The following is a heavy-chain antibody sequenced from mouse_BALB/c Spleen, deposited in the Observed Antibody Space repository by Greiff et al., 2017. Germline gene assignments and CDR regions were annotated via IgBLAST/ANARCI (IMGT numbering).Heavy chain of an antibody. V-gene: IGHV5-4*02. CDR3: ARDYYGSSPHYAMDY. J-gene: IGHJ4*01. CDR1: GFTFSDYY. D-gene: IGHD1-1*01. Sequence: EVKVEESGGGLVKPGGSLKLSCAASGFTFSDYYMYWVRQTPEKRLEWVATISDGGSYTYYPDSVKGRFTISRDNAKNNLYLQMSSLKSEDTAMYYCARDYYGSSPHYAMDYWGQGTSVTVSS. CDR2: ISDGGSYT.